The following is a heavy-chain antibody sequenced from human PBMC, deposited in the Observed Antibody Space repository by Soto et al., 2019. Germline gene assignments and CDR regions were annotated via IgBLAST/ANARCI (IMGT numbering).Heavy chain of an antibody. Sequence: GASVKVSCKASGYSFTSYGISWVRQAPGQGPEWMGWISGYNGNTNYAQKFQGRVTMTTDTSTSTAYMEPRSLRSDDTAVYYCARDVRGYCSGGSCSAVYWGQGTLVTVSS. CDR2: ISGYNGNT. D-gene: IGHD2-15*01. CDR1: GYSFTSYG. CDR3: ARDVRGYCSGGSCSAVY. J-gene: IGHJ4*02. V-gene: IGHV1-18*04.